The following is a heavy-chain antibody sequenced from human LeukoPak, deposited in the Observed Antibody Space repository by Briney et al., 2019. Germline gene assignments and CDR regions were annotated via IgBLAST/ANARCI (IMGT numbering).Heavy chain of an antibody. Sequence: TGGSLRLSCAASGFTFSSYWMSWVRQAPGKGLEWVAVISYDGSNKYYADSVKGRFTISRDNSKNTLYLQMNSLRAEDTAVYYCAKDLATPEDYWGQGTLVTVSS. CDR2: ISYDGSNK. D-gene: IGHD2-15*01. J-gene: IGHJ4*02. V-gene: IGHV3-30*18. CDR1: GFTFSSYW. CDR3: AKDLATPEDY.